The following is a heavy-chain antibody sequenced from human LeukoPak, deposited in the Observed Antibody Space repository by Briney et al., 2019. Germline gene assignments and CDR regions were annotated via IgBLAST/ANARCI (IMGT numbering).Heavy chain of an antibody. CDR1: GGSISSHY. J-gene: IGHJ3*02. CDR3: ARETYYYDSRPNVAFDI. D-gene: IGHD3-22*01. V-gene: IGHV4-59*11. Sequence: SETLSLTCTVSGGSISSHYWSWIRQPPGKGLEWIGYIYYSGGTNYNLSLKSRVTTPAETSKNQTPLKLGSVTAADTAVYYCARETYYYDSRPNVAFDIWGQGTMVTVSS. CDR2: IYYSGGT.